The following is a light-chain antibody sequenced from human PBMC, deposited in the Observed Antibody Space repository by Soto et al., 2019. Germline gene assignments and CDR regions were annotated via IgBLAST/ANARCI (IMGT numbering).Light chain of an antibody. CDR2: GAS. J-gene: IGKJ2*01. CDR1: QSVSSSY. CDR3: QQHTSSPHMYT. Sequence: EIVLTQSPGTLSLSPGERATLSCRASQSVSSSYLVWYQQKPGQAPRLLIYGASSRATGIPDRFSGSGAGTDFTLTISRLEPEDFAVYYCQQHTSSPHMYTVGQVTKLEIK. V-gene: IGKV3-20*01.